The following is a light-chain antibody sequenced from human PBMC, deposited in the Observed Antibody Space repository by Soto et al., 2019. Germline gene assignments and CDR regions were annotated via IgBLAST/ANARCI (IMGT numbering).Light chain of an antibody. J-gene: IGKJ4*01. CDR1: QSISTN. Sequence: EVLMTHSPATLSVSPGERVTLSCRASQSISTNLAWYQQRRGQAPRLLIYGASNRATGVPARFSGSGSGAEFTLTISSLQSEDFAVYYCQQFNNWPLTFGGGTKV. CDR3: QQFNNWPLT. V-gene: IGKV3-15*01. CDR2: GAS.